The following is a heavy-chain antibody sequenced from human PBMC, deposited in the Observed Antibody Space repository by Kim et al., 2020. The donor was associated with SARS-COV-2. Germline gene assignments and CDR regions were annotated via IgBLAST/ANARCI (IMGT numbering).Heavy chain of an antibody. Sequence: SETLSLTCTVSGGSISSYYWSWIRQPPGKGLEWIGYIYYSGSTNYNPSLKSRVTISVDTSKNQFSLKLSSVTAADTAVYYCARATYYYGSGSQNWFDPWGQGTLVTVSS. J-gene: IGHJ5*02. CDR1: GGSISSYY. D-gene: IGHD3-10*01. V-gene: IGHV4-59*13. CDR2: IYYSGST. CDR3: ARATYYYGSGSQNWFDP.